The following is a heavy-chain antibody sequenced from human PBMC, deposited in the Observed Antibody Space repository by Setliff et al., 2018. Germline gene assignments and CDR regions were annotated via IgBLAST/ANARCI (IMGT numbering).Heavy chain of an antibody. D-gene: IGHD5-18*01. CDR3: ARDRTAYNYGMDV. J-gene: IGHJ6*02. Sequence: SETLSLTCTVSGGSISPYFWSWIRQPPGKGLEWIGYIYHNGNTNFNPSLKSRLTISVDPSKNQVSLKLKSATTADTAVYYCARDRTAYNYGMDVWGQGTTVTV. V-gene: IGHV4-59*01. CDR2: IYHNGNT. CDR1: GGSISPYF.